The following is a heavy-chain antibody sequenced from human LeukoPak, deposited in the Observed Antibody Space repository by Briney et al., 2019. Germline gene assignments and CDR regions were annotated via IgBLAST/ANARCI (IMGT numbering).Heavy chain of an antibody. D-gene: IGHD2-15*01. CDR2: IIPIFGTA. CDR3: ASASLQYCSGGSCYYYYYMDV. Sequence: GSSVKVSCKASGGTFSSYAISWVRQAPGQGLEWMGGIIPIFGTANYAQKFQGRVTITTDESTSTAYMELSSLRSEDTAVYYCASASLQYCSGGSCYYYYYMDVWGKGTTVTVSS. CDR1: GGTFSSYA. J-gene: IGHJ6*03. V-gene: IGHV1-69*05.